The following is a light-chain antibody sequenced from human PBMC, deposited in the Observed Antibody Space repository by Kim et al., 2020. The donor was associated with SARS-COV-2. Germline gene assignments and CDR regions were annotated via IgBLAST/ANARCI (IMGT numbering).Light chain of an antibody. CDR3: NSRDSSGNFVV. Sequence: AWGQPVRITCQGDSRRSYYASWYQQKPGQAPVLVIYGKNNRPSGIPDRFSGSSSGNTASLTITGAQAEDEADYYCNSRDSSGNFVVFGGGTQLTVL. V-gene: IGLV3-19*01. J-gene: IGLJ2*01. CDR1: SRRSYY. CDR2: GKN.